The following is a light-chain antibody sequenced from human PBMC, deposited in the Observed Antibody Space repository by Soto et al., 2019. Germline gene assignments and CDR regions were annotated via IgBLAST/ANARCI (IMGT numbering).Light chain of an antibody. CDR3: AVWDDSLNGLYV. CDR1: STNIGSNT. V-gene: IGLV1-44*01. J-gene: IGLJ1*01. Sequence: QSVLTQPPSASGTPGQRVTISCAGSSTNIGSNTVNWFQQQPRTAPTLLIYSNNQRPSWVPDRCSGSKSGTSASLALSWLQSEDEADYYCAVWDDSLNGLYVFGTGTKLTVL. CDR2: SNN.